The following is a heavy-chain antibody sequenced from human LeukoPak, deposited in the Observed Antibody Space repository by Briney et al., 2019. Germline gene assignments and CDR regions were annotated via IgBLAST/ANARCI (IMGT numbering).Heavy chain of an antibody. CDR2: IYTSGST. CDR3: ARARYNWNGNWFDP. D-gene: IGHD1-1*01. CDR1: GGSISSGSYC. J-gene: IGHJ5*02. V-gene: IGHV4-61*02. Sequence: SETLSLTCTVSGGSISSGSYCSSWIRQPAGKGLEWIGRIYTSGSTTYNPSLKSRVTISADTSKNQSPLKLSSVTAADTAVYYCARARYNWNGNWFDPWGQGTLVTVSS.